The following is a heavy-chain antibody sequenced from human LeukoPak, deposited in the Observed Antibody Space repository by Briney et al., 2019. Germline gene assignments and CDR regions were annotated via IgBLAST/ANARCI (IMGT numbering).Heavy chain of an antibody. V-gene: IGHV1-45*02. CDR2: ITPFNGNT. J-gene: IGHJ4*02. CDR1: GYTFTYRY. D-gene: IGHD3-16*02. Sequence: ASVKVSCKASGYTFTYRYLHWVRQAPGQALEWMGWITPFNGNTNYAQKFQDGVTITRDRSMSTAYMELSSLRSEDTAMYYCAEGELSYSFDYWGQGTLVTVSS. CDR3: AEGELSYSFDY.